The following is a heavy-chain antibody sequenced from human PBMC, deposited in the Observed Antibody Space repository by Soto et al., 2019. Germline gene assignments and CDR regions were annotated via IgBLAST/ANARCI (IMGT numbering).Heavy chain of an antibody. D-gene: IGHD2-8*01. CDR1: GGSISSGGYY. Sequence: SETLSLTCTVSGGSISSGGYYWSWIRQHPGKGLEWIGYIYYSGSTYYNPSLKSRVTISVDTSKNQFSLKLSSVTAADTAIYFCARLVYDTRMYFDFWGQGALVTVSS. CDR3: ARLVYDTRMYFDF. J-gene: IGHJ4*02. CDR2: IYYSGST. V-gene: IGHV4-31*03.